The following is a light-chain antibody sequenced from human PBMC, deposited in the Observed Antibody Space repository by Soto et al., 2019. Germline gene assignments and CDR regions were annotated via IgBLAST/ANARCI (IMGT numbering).Light chain of an antibody. CDR1: QSVSNY. V-gene: IGKV3-11*01. CDR2: DAS. Sequence: EIVLTQSPATLSLSPGERATLSCRASQSVSNYLAWYQHKPGQAPRLLIYDASSRATGIPARFSGSGSGTDFTLTISSLEPEDFAVYFCQLRSNWPPTWTFGPGTKVEIK. J-gene: IGKJ1*01. CDR3: QLRSNWPPTWT.